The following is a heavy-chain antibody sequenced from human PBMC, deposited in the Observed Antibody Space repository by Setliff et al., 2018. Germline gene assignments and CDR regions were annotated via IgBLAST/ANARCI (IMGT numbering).Heavy chain of an antibody. Sequence: PSETLSLTCAVSGGSISSSNWWSWVRQPPGKGLEWIGEIYHSGSTNCNPSHKSRVTISVDTSKNQFSLKLSSVTAADTAVYYCARGKIRITMIVVPTGGAFDIWGQGTMVPVSS. CDR2: IYHSGST. D-gene: IGHD3-22*01. CDR3: ARGKIRITMIVVPTGGAFDI. CDR1: GGSISSSNW. J-gene: IGHJ3*02. V-gene: IGHV4-4*02.